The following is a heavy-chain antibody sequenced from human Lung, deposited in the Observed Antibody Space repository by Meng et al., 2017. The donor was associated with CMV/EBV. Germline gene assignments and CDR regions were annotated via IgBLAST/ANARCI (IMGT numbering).Heavy chain of an antibody. CDR1: GFTFADYA. CDR2: ISYSGANL. J-gene: IGHJ4*02. Sequence: GGSLRLSCAASGFTFADYAMHWVRQVPGKGPEWVSGISYSGANLCYADSVRGRFTIFRDNAKNSLYLQMNSLRSEDTALYYCAKDRYSSSPWDYCDYWGQGTLVTVSS. CDR3: AKDRYSSSPWDYCDY. V-gene: IGHV3-9*01. D-gene: IGHD2-15*01.